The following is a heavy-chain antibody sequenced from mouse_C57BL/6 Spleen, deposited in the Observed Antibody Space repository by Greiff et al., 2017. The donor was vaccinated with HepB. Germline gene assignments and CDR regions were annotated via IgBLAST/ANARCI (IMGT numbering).Heavy chain of an antibody. CDR1: GYTFTSYW. CDR3: ARCGSSGPDYYAMDD. D-gene: IGHD3-2*02. Sequence: QVQLQQPGAELVKPGASMKLSCKASGYTFTSYWMHWVKQRPGQGLEWIGMIHPNSGSTNYNEKFKSKATLTVDKSSSTAYMQLSSLTSEDSAVYYCARCGSSGPDYYAMDDWGQGTSVTVSS. J-gene: IGHJ4*01. V-gene: IGHV1-64*01. CDR2: IHPNSGST.